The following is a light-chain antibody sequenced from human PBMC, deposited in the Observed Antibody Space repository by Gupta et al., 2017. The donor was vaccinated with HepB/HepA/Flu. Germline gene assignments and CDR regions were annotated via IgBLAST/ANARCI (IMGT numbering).Light chain of an antibody. CDR1: ANNVGLYNF. CDR2: DAA. CDR3: WSDGGGDNYV. V-gene: IGLV2-11*01. Sequence: SDLAQPRSVSGSPGQSVTLSCTGTANNVGLYNFISWYQLRPGEVPKLLIYDAAKRTSGIPNRFSASKSGSTASLTISGRQAEEEGEYYCWSDGGGDNYVFGSGTTVTVL. J-gene: IGLJ1*01.